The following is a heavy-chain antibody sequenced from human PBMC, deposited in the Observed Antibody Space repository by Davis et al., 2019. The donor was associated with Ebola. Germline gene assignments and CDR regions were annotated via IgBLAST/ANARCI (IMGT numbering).Heavy chain of an antibody. D-gene: IGHD2-15*01. J-gene: IGHJ4*02. CDR2: IHHDGRT. CDR1: GGSITSGNNY. CDR3: AVVAGTPGKRYFDY. Sequence: PSETLSLTCSVSGGSITSGNNYWGWIRQSPGKGLEWIGSIHHDGRTFYSPSLKSRVTMSVDTSKNNFSLRLTSVTVADTAVYFCAVVAGTPGKRYFDYWVRGTLVTVSS. V-gene: IGHV4-39*02.